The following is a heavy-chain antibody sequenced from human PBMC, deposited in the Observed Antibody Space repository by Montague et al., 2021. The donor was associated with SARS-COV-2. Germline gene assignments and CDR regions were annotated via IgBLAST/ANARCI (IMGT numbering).Heavy chain of an antibody. Sequence: SLRLSCAASRFTFSSYAMHWARQVPGKGLEWGAVIPYEGNNKYYADSVKGRFTISRDNSKNTLYLQMNSLRADDSAVYYCASDPDDYDSSGPFDYWGQGTLVTVSS. CDR3: ASDPDDYDSSGPFDY. V-gene: IGHV3-30*04. CDR1: RFTFSSYA. D-gene: IGHD3-22*01. J-gene: IGHJ4*02. CDR2: IPYEGNNK.